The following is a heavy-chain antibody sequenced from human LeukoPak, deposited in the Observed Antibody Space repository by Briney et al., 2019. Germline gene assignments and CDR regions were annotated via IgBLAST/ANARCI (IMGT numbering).Heavy chain of an antibody. D-gene: IGHD5-18*01. CDR1: GYTFTGYY. V-gene: IGHV1-2*02. CDR2: INPNSGGT. Sequence: ASVKVSCKASGYTFTGYYMHRVRQAPGQGLEWMGWINPNSGGTNYAQKFQGRVTMTRDTSISTAYMELSSLRFDDTAVYYCARDQGYSYGYAGDYWGQGTLVTVSS. J-gene: IGHJ4*02. CDR3: ARDQGYSYGYAGDY.